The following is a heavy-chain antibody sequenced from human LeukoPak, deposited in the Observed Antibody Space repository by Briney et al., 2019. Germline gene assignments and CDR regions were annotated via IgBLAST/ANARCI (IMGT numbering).Heavy chain of an antibody. CDR3: ARDRIRGSGWADYYYGMDV. D-gene: IGHD6-19*01. Sequence: GGSLKLSCAASGFTFSSYWMSWVRQAPGKGLEWVANIKQDGSEKYYVDSVKGRFTISRDNAKNSLYLQMNSLRAEDTAVYYCARDRIRGSGWADYYYGMDVWGQGTTVTVSS. V-gene: IGHV3-7*01. CDR1: GFTFSSYW. CDR2: IKQDGSEK. J-gene: IGHJ6*02.